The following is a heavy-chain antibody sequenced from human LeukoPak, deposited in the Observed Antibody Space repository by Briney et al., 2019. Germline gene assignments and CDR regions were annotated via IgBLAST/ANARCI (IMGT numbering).Heavy chain of an antibody. CDR3: VKDNPLDY. V-gene: IGHV3-30*02. Sequence: GGSLRLSCAASGFTFSTYGMHWVRQAPGKGLDWVAFIRYDGNNKLYADSVKGRFTISRDNSKNTLYLHINSLRAEDTAVYYCVKDNPLDYWGQGTLVIVSS. CDR1: GFTFSTYG. D-gene: IGHD1-14*01. CDR2: IRYDGNNK. J-gene: IGHJ4*02.